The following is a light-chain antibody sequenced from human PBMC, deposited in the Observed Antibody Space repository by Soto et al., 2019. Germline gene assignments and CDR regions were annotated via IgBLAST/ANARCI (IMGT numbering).Light chain of an antibody. CDR3: QQYYSYPQVT. Sequence: DIQMTQSPSILSASVGDRVTITCRASQSISRWLAWYQQKPGKAPKLLIYAASTLQSGVPSRFSGSGSGTDFTLTISCLQSEDFATYYCQQYYSYPQVTFGQGTRLEIK. J-gene: IGKJ5*01. CDR1: QSISRW. V-gene: IGKV1-5*01. CDR2: AAS.